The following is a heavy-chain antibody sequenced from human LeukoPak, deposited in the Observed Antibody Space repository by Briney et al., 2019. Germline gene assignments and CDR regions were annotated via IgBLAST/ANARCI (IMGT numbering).Heavy chain of an antibody. V-gene: IGHV1-2*02. J-gene: IGHJ4*02. CDR3: ARAEGSSIAAR. CDR2: INPNSGGT. Sequence: ASVKVSCKASGYTFTGYYMHWVRQAPGQGLGWMGWINPNSGGTNYAQKFQGRITMTRDTSISTAYMELSRLRSDDTAVYYCARAEGSSIAARWGQGTLVTVSS. D-gene: IGHD6-6*01. CDR1: GYTFTGYY.